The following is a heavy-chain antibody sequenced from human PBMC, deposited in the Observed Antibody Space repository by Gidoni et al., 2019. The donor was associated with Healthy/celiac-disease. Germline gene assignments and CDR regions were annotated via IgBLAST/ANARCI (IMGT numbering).Heavy chain of an antibody. CDR2: INHSGST. CDR1: GGSFSGYY. V-gene: IGHV4-34*01. CDR3: ARVSNRQWLGSGFDY. J-gene: IGHJ4*02. Sequence: QVQLQQWGAGLLKPSETLSLTCAVYGGSFSGYYWSWIRQPPGKGLAWIGEINHSGSTNYNPSLKRRVTISVDTSKNQFSLKLSSVTAADTAVYYCARVSNRQWLGSGFDYWGQGTLVTVSS. D-gene: IGHD6-19*01.